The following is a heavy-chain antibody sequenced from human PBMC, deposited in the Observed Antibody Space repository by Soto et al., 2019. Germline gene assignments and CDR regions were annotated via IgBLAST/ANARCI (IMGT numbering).Heavy chain of an antibody. V-gene: IGHV3-23*01. Sequence: EVELLESGGTLEQPGGSLTLSCAASGFTFSSHAMSWVRQAPGKGLEWVSALSGSGATTYYADSVKGRFTVSRDNSKNTLYLQMNSLRAEDTAVYYCANPPTTASNTYYYYYGLDAWGQGTAVTVSS. J-gene: IGHJ6*02. CDR3: ANPPTTASNTYYYYYGLDA. D-gene: IGHD1-26*01. CDR1: GFTFSSHA. CDR2: LSGSGATT.